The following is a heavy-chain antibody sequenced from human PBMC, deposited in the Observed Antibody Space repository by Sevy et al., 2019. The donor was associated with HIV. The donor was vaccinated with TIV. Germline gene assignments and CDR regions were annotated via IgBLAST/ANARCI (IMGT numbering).Heavy chain of an antibody. J-gene: IGHJ2*01. V-gene: IGHV4-39*02. D-gene: IGHD6-19*01. CDR3: ATPRGTDWYEGAGGYFDL. CDR2: IYNTGST. Sequence: SETLSLTCTVSGGSIRINSYYWGWVHQPPGKGLEWIGSIYNTGSTSYNPSLKSRVTISVDTSKNNFSLRLTSVTAADTAVYYCATPRGTDWYEGAGGYFDLWGRGTLVTVSS. CDR1: GGSIRINSYY.